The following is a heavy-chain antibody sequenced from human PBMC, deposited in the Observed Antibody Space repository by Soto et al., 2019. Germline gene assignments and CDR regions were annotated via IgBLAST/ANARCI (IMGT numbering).Heavy chain of an antibody. CDR3: ARDYYDSSETDAFDI. Sequence: VQLVESGGGLVQPGGSLRLSCAASGFTFSSYSMNWVRQAPGKGLEWVSYISSSSSTIYYADSVKGRFTISRDNAKNSLYLQMNSLRAEDTAVYYCARDYYDSSETDAFDIWGQGTMVTVSS. CDR2: ISSSSSTI. CDR1: GFTFSSYS. V-gene: IGHV3-48*01. D-gene: IGHD3-22*01. J-gene: IGHJ3*02.